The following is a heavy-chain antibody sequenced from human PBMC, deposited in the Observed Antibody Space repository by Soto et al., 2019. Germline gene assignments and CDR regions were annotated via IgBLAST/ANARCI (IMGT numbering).Heavy chain of an antibody. Sequence: SETLSLTCTVSGGSISSGGDYWSWIRQHPGKGLEWIGYIYYSGSTYYNPSLKSRVTISVDTSKNQFSLKLSSVTAADTAVYYCARDNTIFGNYFDYWGQGTLVTVSS. D-gene: IGHD3-3*01. V-gene: IGHV4-30-4*08. CDR1: GGSISSGGDY. CDR3: ARDNTIFGNYFDY. CDR2: IYYSGST. J-gene: IGHJ4*02.